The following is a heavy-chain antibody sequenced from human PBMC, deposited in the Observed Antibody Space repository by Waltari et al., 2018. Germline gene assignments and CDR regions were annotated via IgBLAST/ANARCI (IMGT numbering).Heavy chain of an antibody. CDR1: GGTFSSYA. CDR2: IIPIFGTA. CDR3: ARDHSPFGSPVMYFDL. V-gene: IGHV1-69*14. J-gene: IGHJ2*01. D-gene: IGHD1-26*01. Sequence: QVQLVQSGAEVKKPGSSVKVSCKASGGTFSSYAISWVRQAPGQGLEWMGGIIPIFGTANYAQKVQGRVTITADKSTSAAYMELSSLRSEDTAVYYCARDHSPFGSPVMYFDLWGRGTLVTVSS.